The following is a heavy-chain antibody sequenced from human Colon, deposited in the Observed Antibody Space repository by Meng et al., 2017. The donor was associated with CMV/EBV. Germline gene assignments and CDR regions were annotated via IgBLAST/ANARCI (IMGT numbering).Heavy chain of an antibody. D-gene: IGHD2-2*01. CDR2: ISSSGSTI. CDR3: ARGGDIVVDYYYYGMDV. J-gene: IGHJ6*02. V-gene: IGHV3-48*03. Sequence: GESLKISWAASGFTFSSYEMNWVRQAPGRGLEWVSYISSSGSTIYYADSVKGRFTISRDNAKNSLYLQMNSLRAEDTAVYYCARGGDIVVDYYYYGMDVWGQGTTVTVSS. CDR1: GFTFSSYE.